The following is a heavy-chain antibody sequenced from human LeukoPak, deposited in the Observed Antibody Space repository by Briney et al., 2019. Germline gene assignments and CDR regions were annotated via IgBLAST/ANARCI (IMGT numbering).Heavy chain of an antibody. D-gene: IGHD1/OR15-1a*01. CDR2: INPNSGGT. V-gene: IGHV1-2*02. CDR3: AREPMTWDNEPFDY. CDR1: GYTFTGYY. Sequence: GASVKVSCKASGYTFTGYYMHWVRQAPGQGLEWMGWINPNSGGTNYAQKFQGRVTMTWDTSISTAYMELSRLRPDDTAVYYCAREPMTWDNEPFDYWGQGTLVTVSS. J-gene: IGHJ4*02.